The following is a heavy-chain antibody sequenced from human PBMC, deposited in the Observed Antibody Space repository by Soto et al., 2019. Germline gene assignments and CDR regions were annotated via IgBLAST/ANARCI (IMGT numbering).Heavy chain of an antibody. Sequence: QVQLQESGPGLVKPSETLSLTCTVSGGSISSYYWSWIRQPPGKGLEWIGYIYYSGSTNYHPSLKSRVTLSVDTSKNQFSLRLSSVTAADTAVYYCARGTPNGDYSDYWGQGTLVTVSS. CDR1: GGSISSYY. CDR2: IYYSGST. D-gene: IGHD4-17*01. J-gene: IGHJ4*02. V-gene: IGHV4-59*01. CDR3: ARGTPNGDYSDY.